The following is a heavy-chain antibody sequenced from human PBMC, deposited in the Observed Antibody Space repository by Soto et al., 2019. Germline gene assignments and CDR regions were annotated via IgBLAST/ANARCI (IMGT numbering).Heavy chain of an antibody. CDR1: GFIFENFG. J-gene: IGHJ5*02. CDR2: ISGSGFKK. Sequence: GSLRLSCAGSGFIFENFGMSGVRQAPGKVLEWISSISGSGFKKYYADSVKGRFTISRDNSKSTVYLELNNLSAEDTAVYHCAKNQGVELVPLATVDWFDPWGQGSVVTVSS. CDR3: AKNQGVELVPLATVDWFDP. V-gene: IGHV3-23*01. D-gene: IGHD1-26*01.